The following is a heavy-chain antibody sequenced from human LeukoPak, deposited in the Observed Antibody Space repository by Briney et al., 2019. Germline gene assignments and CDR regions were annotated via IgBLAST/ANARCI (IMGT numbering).Heavy chain of an antibody. Sequence: SETLSLTCIVSGDSISSYYWSWIRQPPGKGLKWIGYVYCTGSTNSNPSLKSRVTISVDTSKNQFSLKLSSVTAADTAVYYCGRQLVPDYWGQGILVTVSS. CDR2: VYCTGST. J-gene: IGHJ4*02. D-gene: IGHD6-13*01. V-gene: IGHV4-59*01. CDR3: GRQLVPDY. CDR1: GDSISSYY.